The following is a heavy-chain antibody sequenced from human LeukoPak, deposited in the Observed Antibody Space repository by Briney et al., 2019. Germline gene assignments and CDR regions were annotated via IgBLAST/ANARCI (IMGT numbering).Heavy chain of an antibody. CDR1: GFTFSNDA. V-gene: IGHV3-23*01. CDR2: ISGSGGTT. J-gene: IGHJ4*02. Sequence: GGSLRLSCAASGFTFSNDAMSWVRQAPGKGLEWVSAISGSGGTTFYADSVKGRFTISRDNSKNTLYLQVNSLRAADTAIYYCAKVQEVDTCLSPFHYWGQVTLVTVSS. CDR3: AKVQEVDTCLSPFHY. D-gene: IGHD5-18*01.